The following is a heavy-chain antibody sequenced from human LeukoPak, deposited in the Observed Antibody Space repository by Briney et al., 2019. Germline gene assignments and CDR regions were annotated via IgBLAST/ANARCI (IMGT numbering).Heavy chain of an antibody. CDR3: PTADSRGRSLIAS. D-gene: IGHD3-22*01. CDR1: GFAFTNAW. J-gene: IGHJ4*02. V-gene: IGHV3-15*07. CDR2: IKSKTDGGTA. Sequence: GGSLRLSCAASGFAFTNAWMNWVRQAPGKGLEWVGRIKSKTDGGTADYAAPVKGRFTISRDDSKNTLYLQMNSLKTEDTAVYSCPTADSRGRSLIASWGQGPLVTAS.